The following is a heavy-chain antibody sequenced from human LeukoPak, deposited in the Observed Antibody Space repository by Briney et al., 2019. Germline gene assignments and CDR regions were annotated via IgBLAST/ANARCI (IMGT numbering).Heavy chain of an antibody. CDR2: ISSSSSYI. J-gene: IGHJ4*02. V-gene: IGHV3-21*01. D-gene: IGHD6-13*01. Sequence: GGSLRLSCAASGFTFSSYSMNWVRQAPGKGLEWVSSISSSSSYIYYADSAKGRFTISRDNAKNSLYLQMNSLRAEDTAVYYCARDGSWSKWPFWGQGTLVTVSS. CDR1: GFTFSSYS. CDR3: ARDGSWSKWPF.